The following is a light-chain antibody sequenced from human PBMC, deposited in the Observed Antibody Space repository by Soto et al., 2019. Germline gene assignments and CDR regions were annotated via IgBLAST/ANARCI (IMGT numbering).Light chain of an antibody. CDR1: QSVSSSY. V-gene: IGKV3-20*01. CDR2: GAS. CDR3: QQYGSSPWT. J-gene: IGKJ1*01. Sequence: IVLTHSPGTLSLSPGESATLSCRASQSVSSSYLAWYQQKPGQAPRLLIYGASSRATGIPDRFSGSGSGTDFTLTISRLEPEDFAVYDCQQYGSSPWTVGQGTKVDIK.